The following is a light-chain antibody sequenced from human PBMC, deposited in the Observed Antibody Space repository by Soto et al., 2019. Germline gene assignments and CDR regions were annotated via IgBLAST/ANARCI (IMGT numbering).Light chain of an antibody. J-gene: IGKJ4*01. CDR1: QSVSSSY. CDR2: GAS. V-gene: IGKV3D-20*02. Sequence: EIVLTQSPGTLSLSPGERATLSCRASQSVSSSYLAWYQQKPGQAPRLLIYGASSRATGIPARFSGSGSGTDFTLTISSLEPEDSAVYYCQQRSNWPPLTFGGGTKVDIK. CDR3: QQRSNWPPLT.